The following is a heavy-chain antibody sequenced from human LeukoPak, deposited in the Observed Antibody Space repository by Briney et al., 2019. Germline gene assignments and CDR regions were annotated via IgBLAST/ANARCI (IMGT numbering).Heavy chain of an antibody. J-gene: IGHJ4*02. CDR2: IWYDGRDK. D-gene: IGHD5-18*01. V-gene: IGHV3-30*02. Sequence: PGGSLRLSCAASGFTFSGCGMHWVRQAPGKGLEWVAFIWYDGRDKYYADSVKGQFTISRDNSKNTLYLQMNSLRAEDTAVYYCAKDPYSYGSYFDSWVQGTLVTVSS. CDR3: AKDPYSYGSYFDS. CDR1: GFTFSGCG.